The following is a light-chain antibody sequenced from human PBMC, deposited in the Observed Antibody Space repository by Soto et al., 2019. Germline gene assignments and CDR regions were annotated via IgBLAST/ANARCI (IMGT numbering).Light chain of an antibody. CDR1: SNDVGGYNY. V-gene: IGLV2-11*01. CDR3: CSYAGNYIYVV. CDR2: DVS. J-gene: IGLJ2*01. Sequence: QSALTQPRSVSGSPGQSVTISCTGTSNDVGGYNYVSWYHQHPGKAPKVMIYDVSKRPSGVPDRFSGSKSGNTASLTISGLQAEDEADYYCCSYAGNYIYVVFGGGTKLTVL.